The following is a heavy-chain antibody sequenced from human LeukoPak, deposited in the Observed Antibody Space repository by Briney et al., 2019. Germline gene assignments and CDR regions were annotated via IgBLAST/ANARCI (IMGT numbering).Heavy chain of an antibody. CDR1: GGSISSDY. CDR2: IYYSGST. V-gene: IGHV4-59*12. CDR3: ARGDAFDI. Sequence: SETLSLTCTVSGGSISSDYWSWIRQPPGKGLEWIGYIYYSGSTYYNPSLKSRVTISVDRSKNQFSLKLSSVTAADTAVYYCARGDAFDIWGQGTMVTVSS. J-gene: IGHJ3*02.